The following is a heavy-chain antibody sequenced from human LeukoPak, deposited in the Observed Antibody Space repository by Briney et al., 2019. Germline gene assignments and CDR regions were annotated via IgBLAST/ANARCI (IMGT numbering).Heavy chain of an antibody. CDR2: IYYSGST. J-gene: IGHJ3*02. Sequence: SETLSLTCTVSGGSISSYYWSWIRQPPGKGLEWIGYIYYSGSTNYNPSLKSRVTISVDTSKNQFSLKLSSVTAADTAVYYCATRPNWNGGWDDAFDIWGQGTMVTVSS. V-gene: IGHV4-59*01. CDR1: GGSISSYY. D-gene: IGHD1-20*01. CDR3: ATRPNWNGGWDDAFDI.